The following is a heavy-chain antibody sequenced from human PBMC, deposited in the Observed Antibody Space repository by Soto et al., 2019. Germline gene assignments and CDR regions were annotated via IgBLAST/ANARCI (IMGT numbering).Heavy chain of an antibody. CDR1: GFTFSSYA. CDR3: ARCITGTNTPLYYYYGMDV. V-gene: IGHV3-30-3*01. Sequence: GGSLTLSCAASGFTFSSYAMHWVRQAPGEGLEWVAVISYDGSNKYYADSVKGRFTISRDNSKNTLYLQMNSLRAEDTAVYYCARCITGTNTPLYYYYGMDVWGQGTTVTVSS. CDR2: ISYDGSNK. D-gene: IGHD1-7*01. J-gene: IGHJ6*02.